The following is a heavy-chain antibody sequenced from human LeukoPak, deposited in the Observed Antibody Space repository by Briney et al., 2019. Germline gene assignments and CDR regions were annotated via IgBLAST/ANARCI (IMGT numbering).Heavy chain of an antibody. J-gene: IGHJ4*02. CDR2: ISAYNGNT. V-gene: IGHV1-18*01. D-gene: IGHD2-15*01. Sequence: ASVKVSCKASGYTFTSYGISWVRQAPGQGLEWMGWISAYNGNTNYAQKLQGRVTMTEDTSTDTAYMELSSLRSEDTAVYYCATERPYRSGGIWYYFDYWGQGTLVTVSS. CDR3: ATERPYRSGGIWYYFDY. CDR1: GYTFTSYG.